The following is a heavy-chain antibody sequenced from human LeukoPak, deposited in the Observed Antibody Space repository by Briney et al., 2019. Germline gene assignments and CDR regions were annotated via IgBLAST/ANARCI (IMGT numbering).Heavy chain of an antibody. CDR3: ARLPRYSSSWYGTQDWFDP. CDR1: GYTFTGYY. D-gene: IGHD6-13*01. Sequence: GASVKVSCKASGYTFTGYYMHWVRQAPGQGLEWMGWINPNSGGTNYAQKFQGRVTMTRDTSISTAYMELSRLRSDDTAVCYCARLPRYSSSWYGTQDWFDPWGQGTLVTVSS. V-gene: IGHV1-2*02. J-gene: IGHJ5*02. CDR2: INPNSGGT.